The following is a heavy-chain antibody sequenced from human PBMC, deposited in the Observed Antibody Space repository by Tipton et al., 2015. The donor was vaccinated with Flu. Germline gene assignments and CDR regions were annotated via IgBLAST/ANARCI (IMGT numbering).Heavy chain of an antibody. CDR1: VGSFSGYY. CDR2: INHSGST. J-gene: IGHJ4*02. V-gene: IGHV4-34*01. D-gene: IGHD5-24*01. CDR3: ARRRDGYNCFDY. Sequence: TLSLTCAVYVGSFSGYYWSWIRQPPGKGLEWIGEINHSGSTQYNPSLKSRVTLSVDTSKNQFSLKLSSVTAADTAVYYCARRRDGYNCFDYWGRGILVTVSS.